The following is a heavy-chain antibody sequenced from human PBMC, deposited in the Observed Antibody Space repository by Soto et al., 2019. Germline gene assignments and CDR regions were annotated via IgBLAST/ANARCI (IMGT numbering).Heavy chain of an antibody. J-gene: IGHJ4*02. CDR2: TYYRSKWYN. D-gene: IGHD3-22*01. Sequence: LSLTCTISGTRASSNGVVWTWNRPSPSRGLECRVRTYYRSKWYNDYAVSVKSRITINPDTSKNQFSLQLNSVTPEDTAVYYCAKSRYYYDSSGYPGLVYFDYWGQGTLVTVSS. V-gene: IGHV6-1*01. CDR3: AKSRYYYDSSGYPGLVYFDY. CDR1: GTRASSNGVV.